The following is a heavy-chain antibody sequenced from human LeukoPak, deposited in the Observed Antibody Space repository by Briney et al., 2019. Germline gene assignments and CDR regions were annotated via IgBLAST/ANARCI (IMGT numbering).Heavy chain of an antibody. V-gene: IGHV3-23*01. Sequence: GGSLRLSCVGSGFIFKLFAVGWVRQAPGKGLEWVSVISGTNDETDYADSVRGHFTISRDNSLNTLFLQMDNLRAEDTAVYYCAKGIAAAGTISDYWGQGTLVTVSS. D-gene: IGHD6-13*01. J-gene: IGHJ4*02. CDR3: AKGIAAAGTISDY. CDR2: ISGTNDET. CDR1: GFIFKLFA.